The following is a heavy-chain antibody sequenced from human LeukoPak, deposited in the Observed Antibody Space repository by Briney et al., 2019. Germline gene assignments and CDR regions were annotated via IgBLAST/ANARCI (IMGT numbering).Heavy chain of an antibody. V-gene: IGHV1-2*06. Sequence: ASVKVSCKASGYTFTGYYMHWVRPAPGQGLEWMGQINPNSGGTNYAQKFQGRVTMTRDTSPSTAYMELSRLGSDNTAVYYCPRGGYSYGYLHYFDYWGQGTLVTVSS. J-gene: IGHJ4*02. CDR3: PRGGYSYGYLHYFDY. CDR1: GYTFTGYY. D-gene: IGHD5-18*01. CDR2: INPNSGGT.